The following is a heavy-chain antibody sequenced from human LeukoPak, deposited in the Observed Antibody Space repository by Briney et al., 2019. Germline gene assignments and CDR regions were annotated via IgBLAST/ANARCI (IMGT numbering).Heavy chain of an antibody. V-gene: IGHV4-4*07. D-gene: IGHD3-3*01. J-gene: IGHJ6*03. CDR3: ARVFASGGYWYYMDV. Sequence: SETLALTCTVSGGSISSDFWNWNRQPAGKGLEWIGRIYSSGSTKYNPSLESRVTMSIDTSKNQFSLKLTSVTAADTAVYYCARVFASGGYWYYMDVWGKGTTVTVSS. CDR1: GGSISSDF. CDR2: IYSSGST.